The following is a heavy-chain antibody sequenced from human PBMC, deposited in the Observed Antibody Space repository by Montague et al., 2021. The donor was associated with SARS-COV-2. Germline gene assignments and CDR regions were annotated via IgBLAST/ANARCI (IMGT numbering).Heavy chain of an antibody. CDR2: ISDTGSTI. J-gene: IGHJ4*02. Sequence: SLRLSGAASGFTFSDYYMNWIRQAPGKGLEWISYISDTGSTIYYADSVKGRFAVSRDNTKNSLYLQMNSLRAEDTAVYYCAKALMTYGGNSPVDQWGQGTLVTVSS. D-gene: IGHD4-23*01. V-gene: IGHV3-11*01. CDR3: AKALMTYGGNSPVDQ. CDR1: GFTFSDYY.